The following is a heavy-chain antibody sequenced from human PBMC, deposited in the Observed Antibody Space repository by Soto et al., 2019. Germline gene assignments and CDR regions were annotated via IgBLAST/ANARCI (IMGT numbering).Heavy chain of an antibody. CDR3: AKDQQRYRSGSSSKTFEY. CDR2: ISYHGSNN. CDR1: GFTFTSCG. D-gene: IGHD6-19*01. V-gene: IGHV3-30*18. Sequence: GGSLRLSCAASGFTFTSCGMHWVRQAPGKGPEWVVVISYHGSNNYYADSVKGRFTISRDNSKNTLYLQMNRLRAEDTALYYCAKDQQRYRSGSSSKTFEYWGQATLVSASS. J-gene: IGHJ4*02.